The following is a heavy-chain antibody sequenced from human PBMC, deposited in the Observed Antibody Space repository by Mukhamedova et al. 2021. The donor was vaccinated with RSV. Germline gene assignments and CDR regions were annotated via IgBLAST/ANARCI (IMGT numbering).Heavy chain of an antibody. CDR2: IHYSGCT. V-gene: IGHV4-39*01. Sequence: GRGLECIGSIHYSGCTFYNPSLKSRVTISVDTSKNQISLKLSSVTAADTSVYYCARHSYYYDSSGFYYYFDYWGQGILVTVSS. D-gene: IGHD3-22*01. CDR3: ARHSYYYDSSGFYYYFDY. J-gene: IGHJ4*02.